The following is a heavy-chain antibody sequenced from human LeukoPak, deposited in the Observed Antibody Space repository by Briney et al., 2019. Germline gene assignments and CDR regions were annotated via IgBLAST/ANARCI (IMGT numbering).Heavy chain of an antibody. CDR1: GFTVSSNY. D-gene: IGHD4-23*01. CDR2: IYSGGST. J-gene: IGHJ6*02. Sequence: GGSLRLSCAASGFTVSSNYMSWVRQAPGKGLEWVSVIYSGGSTYYADSVKGRFTISRDNSKNTLYLQMNSLRAEDTAVYYCAREGGGQPMDYYYGMDVWGQGTTVTVSS. V-gene: IGHV3-53*01. CDR3: AREGGGQPMDYYYGMDV.